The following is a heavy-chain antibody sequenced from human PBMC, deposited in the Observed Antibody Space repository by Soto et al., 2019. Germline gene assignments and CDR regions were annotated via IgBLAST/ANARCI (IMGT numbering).Heavy chain of an antibody. J-gene: IGHJ6*02. CDR1: GFTFSNAW. Sequence: GGSLRLSCAASGFTFSNAWMNWVRQAPGKGLEWVGRIKSKTDGGTTDYAAPVKGRFTISRDDSKNTLYLQMNSLKTEDTAVYYCTTDYCSSTSCLETQYYYYYGMDVWGQGTTVTVSS. CDR3: TTDYCSSTSCLETQYYYYYGMDV. CDR2: IKSKTDGGTT. V-gene: IGHV3-15*07. D-gene: IGHD2-2*01.